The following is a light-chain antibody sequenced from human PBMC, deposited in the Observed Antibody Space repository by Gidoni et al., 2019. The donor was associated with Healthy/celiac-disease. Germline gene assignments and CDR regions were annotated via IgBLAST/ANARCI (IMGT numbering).Light chain of an antibody. J-gene: IGKJ4*01. CDR1: QRVLYSSNNKNY. CDR3: QQYYSTPPLT. V-gene: IGKV4-1*01. Sequence: DIVMTQSPASLAVSLGERATINCKSSQRVLYSSNNKNYLAWYQQKPGQPPKLLIYWASTRESGVPDRFSGSGSGTDFTLTISSLQAEDVAVYYCQQYYSTPPLTFGGGTKVEIK. CDR2: WAS.